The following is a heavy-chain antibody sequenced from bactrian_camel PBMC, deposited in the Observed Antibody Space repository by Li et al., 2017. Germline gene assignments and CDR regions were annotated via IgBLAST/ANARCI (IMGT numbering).Heavy chain of an antibody. D-gene: IGHD4*01. Sequence: VQLVESGGGSVQAGGSLRLSCVASAFTFSNRRCLGWFRQAPGKEREGVAAIYSGSGTTDYAESVKGRFIISQDTASNTVWLQMNSLIPEDTAVYYCAADGASSCYYSDFGLFAGAYNSWGQGTQVTVS. J-gene: IGHJ6*01. V-gene: IGHV3S40*01. CDR1: AFTFSNRRC. CDR2: IYSGSGTT. CDR3: AADGASSCYYSDFGLFAGAYNS.